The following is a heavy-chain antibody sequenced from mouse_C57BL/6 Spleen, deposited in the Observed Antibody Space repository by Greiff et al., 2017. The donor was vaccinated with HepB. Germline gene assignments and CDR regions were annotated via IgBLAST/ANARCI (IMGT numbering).Heavy chain of an antibody. Sequence: EVQVVESGGGLVKPGGSLKLSCAASGFTFSSYTMSWVRQTPEKRLEWVATISGGGGNTYYPDSVKGRFPISRDNAKNTLYLQMSSLRSEDTALYYCARQGHYDYDEAWFAYWGQGTLVTVSA. J-gene: IGHJ3*01. D-gene: IGHD2-4*01. CDR2: ISGGGGNT. CDR1: GFTFSSYT. CDR3: ARQGHYDYDEAWFAY. V-gene: IGHV5-9*01.